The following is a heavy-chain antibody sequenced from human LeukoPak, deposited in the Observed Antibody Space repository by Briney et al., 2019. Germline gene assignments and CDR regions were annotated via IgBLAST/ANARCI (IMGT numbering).Heavy chain of an antibody. CDR3: ARYYYGSGSYYTGTPLFDY. J-gene: IGHJ4*02. CDR2: IYYSGST. Sequence: PSETLSLTCTVSGGSISSYYWSWLRQPPGKGLEWIGYIYYSGSTNYNPSLKSRVTISVDTSKNQFSLKLSSVTAADTAVYYCARYYYGSGSYYTGTPLFDYWGQGTLVTVSS. CDR1: GGSISSYY. D-gene: IGHD3-10*01. V-gene: IGHV4-59*01.